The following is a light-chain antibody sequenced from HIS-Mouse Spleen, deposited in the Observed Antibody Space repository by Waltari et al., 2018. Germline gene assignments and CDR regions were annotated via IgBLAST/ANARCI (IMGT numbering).Light chain of an antibody. CDR2: EGS. Sequence: QSALTQPASVSGSPGQSITISCTGTSSDVGRYNLLSWYQQPPGKAPKLMIYEGSKRPSGVSNRFSGSKSGNTASLTISGLQAEDEADYYCCSYAGSSTWVFGGGTKLTVL. CDR3: CSYAGSSTWV. J-gene: IGLJ3*02. CDR1: SSDVGRYNL. V-gene: IGLV2-23*01.